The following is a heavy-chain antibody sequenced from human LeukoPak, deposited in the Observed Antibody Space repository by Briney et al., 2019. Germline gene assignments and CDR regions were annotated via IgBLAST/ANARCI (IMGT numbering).Heavy chain of an antibody. D-gene: IGHD1-26*01. J-gene: IGHJ4*02. V-gene: IGHV1-46*01. Sequence: ASVKDSCKASGYTFTSYYMHWVRQAPGQGLEWMGIINPSGGSTSYAHKLQGRVTMTKDTSPSTVYMELSSLRSEDTAVYYWARVGATRYREGVDYWGQGTLVTVSS. CDR2: INPSGGST. CDR1: GYTFTSYY. CDR3: ARVGATRYREGVDY.